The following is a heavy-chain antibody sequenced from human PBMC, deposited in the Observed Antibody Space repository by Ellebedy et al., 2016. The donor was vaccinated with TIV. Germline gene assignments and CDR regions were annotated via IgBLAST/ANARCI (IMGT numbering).Heavy chain of an antibody. D-gene: IGHD3-10*01. Sequence: GSLRLXXAVYGGSFSGYYWSWIRQPPGKGLEWIGEINHSGSTNYNPSLKSRVTISVDTSKNQFSLKLSSVTAADTAVYYCARVAWFGDLDYWGQGTLVTVSS. CDR1: GGSFSGYY. CDR3: ARVAWFGDLDY. CDR2: INHSGST. J-gene: IGHJ4*02. V-gene: IGHV4-34*01.